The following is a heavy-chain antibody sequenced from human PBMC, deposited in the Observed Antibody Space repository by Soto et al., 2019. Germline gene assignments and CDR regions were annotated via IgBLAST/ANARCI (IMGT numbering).Heavy chain of an antibody. Sequence: EVLLVESGGGLVQPGGSLRLSCAASGFMLSSYWMSWARQGPGKGLEWVAAIKQDSSETYYVDSVKGRFTVSRDNAKKSLYLQMNTLRAEDTAVYYCVTDWGQLSGAWGQGVLVTVSS. V-gene: IGHV3-7*03. CDR1: GFMLSSYW. D-gene: IGHD3-16*01. J-gene: IGHJ5*02. CDR2: IKQDSSET. CDR3: VTDWGQLSGA.